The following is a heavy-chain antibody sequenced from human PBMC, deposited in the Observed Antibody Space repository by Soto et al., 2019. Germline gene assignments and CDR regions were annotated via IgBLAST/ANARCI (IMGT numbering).Heavy chain of an antibody. V-gene: IGHV4-34*09. D-gene: IGHD3-22*01. CDR2: INHSGST. CDR1: GGSFSGYY. CDR3: ASRTTNYYDSSGPGGFGY. Sequence: QLQLQESGSGLVKPSQTLSLTCAVYGGSFSGYYWSWIRQPPGKGLEWIGEINHSGSTNYNPSLKSRVTISVDTSKNQFSLKLSSVTAADTAVYYCASRTTNYYDSSGPGGFGYWGQGTLVTVSS. J-gene: IGHJ4*02.